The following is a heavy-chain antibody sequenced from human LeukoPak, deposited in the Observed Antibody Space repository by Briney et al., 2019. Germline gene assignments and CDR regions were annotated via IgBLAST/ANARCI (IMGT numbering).Heavy chain of an antibody. CDR3: ILSVASQDNDIVVVPAAIPMWY. J-gene: IGHJ4*02. D-gene: IGHD2-2*02. V-gene: IGHV1-69*13. CDR2: IIPIFGTA. CDR1: GYTFTGYY. Sequence: SVKVSCKASGYTFTGYYMHWVRQAPGQGLEWMGGIIPIFGTANYAQKFQGRVTITADESTSTAYMELSSLRSEDTAVYYCILSVASQDNDIVVVPAAIPMWYWGQGTLVTVSS.